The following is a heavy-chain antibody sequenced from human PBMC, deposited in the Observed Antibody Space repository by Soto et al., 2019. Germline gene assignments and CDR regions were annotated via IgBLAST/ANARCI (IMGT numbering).Heavy chain of an antibody. V-gene: IGHV4-34*01. D-gene: IGHD2-2*01. J-gene: IGHJ6*03. CDR3: ARRYQGYAGPHNYYYYMDV. CDR2: INHSGST. Sequence: SETLSLTCAVYGGSFSGYYWSWIRQPPGKGLEWIGEINHSGSTNYNPSLKSRVTIAVETSKNQFSLKLSSVTAADTAVYYCARRYQGYAGPHNYYYYMDVWGKGTTVTVSS. CDR1: GGSFSGYY.